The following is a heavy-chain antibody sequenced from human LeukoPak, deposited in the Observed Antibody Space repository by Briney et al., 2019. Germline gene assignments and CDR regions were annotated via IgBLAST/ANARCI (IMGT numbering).Heavy chain of an antibody. CDR3: ARVLGTEDY. CDR1: GGSFSGYC. Sequence: SETLSLTCAVYGGSFSGYCWSWIRQPPGKGLEWIGEINHSGSTNYNPSLKSRVTISVDTSKNQFSLKLSSVTAADTAVYYCARVLGTEDYWGQGTLVTVSS. CDR2: INHSGST. V-gene: IGHV4-34*01. J-gene: IGHJ4*02. D-gene: IGHD3-3*02.